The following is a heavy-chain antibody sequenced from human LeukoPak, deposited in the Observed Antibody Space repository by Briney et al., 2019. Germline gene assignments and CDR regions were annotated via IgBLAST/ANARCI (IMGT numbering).Heavy chain of an antibody. V-gene: IGHV3-48*03. CDR2: ISSSGSTI. Sequence: GGSLRLSCAASGFTFSSYEMHWVRQAPGKGLEWVSYISSSGSTIYYADSVKGRFTISRDNAKNSLYLQMNSLRAEDTAVYYCARDDYYDSSGSDYWGQGTLVTVSS. D-gene: IGHD3-22*01. J-gene: IGHJ4*02. CDR1: GFTFSSYE. CDR3: ARDDYYDSSGSDY.